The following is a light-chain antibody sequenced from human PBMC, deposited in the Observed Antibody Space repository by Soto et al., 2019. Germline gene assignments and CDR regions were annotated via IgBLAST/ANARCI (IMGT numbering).Light chain of an antibody. J-gene: IGLJ1*01. V-gene: IGLV2-14*01. Sequence: QSVLTQPASVSGSPGQSITISCTGTSSDVGGYNYVSWYQQHPGKAPKLMIYDVSNRPSGVSNRFSGSKSGNTAALTISGLQDEDEGDYYCSSYTSSSAYVFGTGTKLTVL. CDR2: DVS. CDR3: SSYTSSSAYV. CDR1: SSDVGGYNY.